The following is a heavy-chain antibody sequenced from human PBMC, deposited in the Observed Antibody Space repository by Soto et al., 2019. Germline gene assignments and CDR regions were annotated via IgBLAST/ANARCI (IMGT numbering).Heavy chain of an antibody. Sequence: PGGSLRLSCATSGFILSDCAMNWVRQAPGKGLEWVSYISSSSSVIDYADSVKGRFTVSRDSARNSLYLQMNSLTAEDTAVYYCAKGPHSASGYYYMDVWGKGTTVTVSS. CDR2: ISSSSSVI. CDR1: GFILSDCA. D-gene: IGHD3-10*01. CDR3: AKGPHSASGYYYMDV. J-gene: IGHJ6*03. V-gene: IGHV3-48*01.